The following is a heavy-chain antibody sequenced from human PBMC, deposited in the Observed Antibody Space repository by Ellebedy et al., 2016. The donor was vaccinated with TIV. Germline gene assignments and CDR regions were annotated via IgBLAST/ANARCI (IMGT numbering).Heavy chain of an antibody. CDR3: ARNVLIFTFDKWYSDL. D-gene: IGHD3/OR15-3a*01. V-gene: IGHV4-39*01. CDR2: VYYSGNT. CDR1: GGSLSSYPYY. J-gene: IGHJ2*01. Sequence: SETLSLTCTVSGGSLSSYPYYWGWIRQSPGTGLEWIGTVYYSGNTYYNSSLKSRVTISVDTSMNRFSLKMNSVTAADTAVYYCARNVLIFTFDKWYSDLWGRGTLVTVSS.